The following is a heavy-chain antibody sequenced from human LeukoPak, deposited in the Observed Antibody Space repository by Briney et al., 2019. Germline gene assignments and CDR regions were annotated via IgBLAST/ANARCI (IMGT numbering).Heavy chain of an antibody. CDR1: GFTFSSYG. J-gene: IGHJ4*02. CDR2: ISYDGSNK. V-gene: IGHV3-30*18. Sequence: GGTLRLSCAASGFTFSSYGMSWVRQAPGKGLEWVAVISYDGSNKYYADSVKGRFTISRDNSKNTLYLQMNSLRAEDTAVYYCAKDLGVVVAATLGYWGQGTLVTVSS. CDR3: AKDLGVVVAATLGY. D-gene: IGHD2-15*01.